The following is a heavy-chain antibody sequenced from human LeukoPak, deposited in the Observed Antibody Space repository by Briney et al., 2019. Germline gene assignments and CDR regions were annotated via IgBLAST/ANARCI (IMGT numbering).Heavy chain of an antibody. CDR2: IYSGGST. V-gene: IGHV3-66*01. CDR3: AKEHILGYIDY. Sequence: AGGSLRLSCAASGFTVSSNYMSWVRQAPGKGLEWVSVIYSGGSTYYADSVKGRFTISRDNSKNTLYLQMNSLRAEDTAVYYCAKEHILGYIDYWGQGTLVTVSS. D-gene: IGHD1-26*01. J-gene: IGHJ4*02. CDR1: GFTVSSNY.